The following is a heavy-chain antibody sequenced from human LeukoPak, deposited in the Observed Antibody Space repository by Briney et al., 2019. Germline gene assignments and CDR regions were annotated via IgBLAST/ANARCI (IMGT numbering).Heavy chain of an antibody. J-gene: IGHJ3*02. CDR2: ISSSGSTI. CDR3: ARDYDSSGYYYLGAFDI. V-gene: IGHV3-11*04. Sequence: GGSLRLSCAASGFTFSDYYMSWIRQAPGKGLEWVSYISSSGSTIYYADSVKGRFTISRDNAKNSLYLQMNSLRAEDTAVYYCARDYDSSGYYYLGAFDIWGQGTMVTISS. D-gene: IGHD3-22*01. CDR1: GFTFSDYY.